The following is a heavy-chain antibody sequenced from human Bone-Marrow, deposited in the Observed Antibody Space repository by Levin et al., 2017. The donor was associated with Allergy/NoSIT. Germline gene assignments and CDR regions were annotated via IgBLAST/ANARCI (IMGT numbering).Heavy chain of an antibody. CDR1: GFTFSSYA. D-gene: IGHD6-19*01. J-gene: IGHJ4*02. V-gene: IGHV3-23*01. CDR2: ISGSGGST. Sequence: SCAASGFTFSSYAMSWVRQAPGKGLEWVSAISGSGGSTYYADSVKGRFTISRDNSKNTLYLQMNSLRAEDTAVYYCAKDLVDSSGWYEGPFDYWGQGTLVTVSS. CDR3: AKDLVDSSGWYEGPFDY.